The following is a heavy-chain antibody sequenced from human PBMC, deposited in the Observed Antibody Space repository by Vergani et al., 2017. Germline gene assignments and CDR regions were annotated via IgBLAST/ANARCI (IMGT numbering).Heavy chain of an antibody. CDR2: IYSGGST. V-gene: IGHV3-53*01. CDR3: ARNAQIVGATTDAFDI. J-gene: IGHJ3*02. CDR1: GFTVSSNY. Sequence: EVQLVESGGGLIQPGGSLRLSCAASGFTVSSNYMSWVRQAPGKGLEWVSVIYSGGSTYYADSVKGPFTLSRDNSKNTLYLQMNSLRAEDTAVYYCARNAQIVGATTDAFDIWGQGTMVTVSS. D-gene: IGHD1-26*01.